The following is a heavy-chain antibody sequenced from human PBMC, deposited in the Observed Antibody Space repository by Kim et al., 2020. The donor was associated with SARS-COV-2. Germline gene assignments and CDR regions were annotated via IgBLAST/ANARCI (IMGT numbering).Heavy chain of an antibody. CDR1: GFTFSSYS. J-gene: IGHJ4*02. CDR2: ISSSSSYI. Sequence: GGSLRLSCAASGFTFSSYSMNWVRQAPGKGLEWVSSISSSSSYIYYADSVKGRFTISRDNAKNSLYLQMNSLRAEDTAVYYCARGRITFGGVIVIGGYYFDDWGQGTLVTVSS. CDR3: ARGRITFGGVIVIGGYYFDD. D-gene: IGHD3-16*02. V-gene: IGHV3-21*01.